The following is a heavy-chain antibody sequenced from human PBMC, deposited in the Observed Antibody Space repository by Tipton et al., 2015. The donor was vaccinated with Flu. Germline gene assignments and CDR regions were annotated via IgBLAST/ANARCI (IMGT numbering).Heavy chain of an antibody. CDR1: GFSFSTSW. CDR2: IKQDGDEK. Sequence: GSLRLSCAASGFSFSTSWMSWVRQAPGRGLEWVANIKQDGDEKQYLDSVKGRFTISRDNAKNSLYLQMNNLRPEDTALYYCAKPSTTVTTPFFDYWGHGTLVTVSS. CDR3: AKPSTTVTTPFFDY. D-gene: IGHD4-11*01. J-gene: IGHJ4*01. V-gene: IGHV3-7*03.